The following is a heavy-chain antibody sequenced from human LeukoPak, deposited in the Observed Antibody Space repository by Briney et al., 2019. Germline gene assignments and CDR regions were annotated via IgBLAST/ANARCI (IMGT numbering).Heavy chain of an antibody. CDR2: IYYSGST. CDR3: ARDSATVTTWANWFDP. J-gene: IGHJ5*02. V-gene: IGHV4-39*07. D-gene: IGHD4-17*01. Sequence: SETLSLTCTVSGGSISSSSYYWGWIRQPPGKGLEWIGSIYYSGSTYYNPSLKSRVTISVDTSKNQFSLKLSSVTAADTAVYYCARDSATVTTWANWFDPWGQGTLVTVSS. CDR1: GGSISSSSYY.